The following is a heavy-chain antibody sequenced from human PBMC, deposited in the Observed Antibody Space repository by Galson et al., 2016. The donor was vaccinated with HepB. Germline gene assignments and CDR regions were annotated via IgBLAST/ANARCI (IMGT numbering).Heavy chain of an antibody. D-gene: IGHD3-3*01. Sequence: SVKVSCKASGYIFTSYGINWVRQAPGQGLEWMGWISAYNGNTNYALNIQGRVTMTTDTSTNTAYMELRTLRSDDTAVYYCVTGGQDDLWRSTLRFYDDFDYYRMDVWGQGTTV. V-gene: IGHV1-18*01. CDR1: GYIFTSYG. J-gene: IGHJ6*02. CDR3: VTGGQDDLWRSTLRFYDDFDYYRMDV. CDR2: ISAYNGNT.